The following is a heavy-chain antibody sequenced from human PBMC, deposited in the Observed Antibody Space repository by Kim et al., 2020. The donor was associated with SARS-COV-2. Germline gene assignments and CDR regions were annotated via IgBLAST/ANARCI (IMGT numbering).Heavy chain of an antibody. CDR2: IYYSGST. Sequence: SETLSLTCTVSGGSISSSSYYWGWIRQPPGKGLEWIGSIYYSGSTYYNPSLKSRVTISVDTSKNQFSLKLSSVTAADTAVYYCARHSKGTVSVTMIVVVILHGYFDYWGQGTLVTVSS. J-gene: IGHJ4*02. CDR1: GGSISSSSYY. D-gene: IGHD3-22*01. CDR3: ARHSKGTVSVTMIVVVILHGYFDY. V-gene: IGHV4-39*01.